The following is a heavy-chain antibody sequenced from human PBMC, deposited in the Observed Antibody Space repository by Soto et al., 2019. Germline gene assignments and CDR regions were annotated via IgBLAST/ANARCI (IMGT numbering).Heavy chain of an antibody. V-gene: IGHV3-23*01. Sequence: EVHLLESGGDLVQPGGSLRLSCAASGFSFTAYIMSWFRQPPGQGLEWVSAISVSGDKTYYADSVKGRFTISRDDAKNTLYLQLNSLRVDDTAIYYCAKGGWLDDCGQGTLVTVSS. J-gene: IGHJ4*02. D-gene: IGHD5-12*01. CDR2: ISVSGDKT. CDR1: GFSFTAYI. CDR3: AKGGWLDD.